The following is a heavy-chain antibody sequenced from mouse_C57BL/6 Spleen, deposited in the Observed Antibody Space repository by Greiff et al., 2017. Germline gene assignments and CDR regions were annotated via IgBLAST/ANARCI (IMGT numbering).Heavy chain of an antibody. CDR2: IWSGGST. J-gene: IGHJ4*01. V-gene: IGHV2-5*01. CDR3: AKAYDNYAMDY. Sequence: QVTLKVSGPGLVQPSQSLSITCTVSGFSLTSYGVHWVRPSPGKGLEWLGVIWSGGSTDYNAAFMSRLSITKDNSKSQVFFKMNSLQADDTAIYYCAKAYDNYAMDYWGQGTSVTVSS. D-gene: IGHD2-12*01. CDR1: GFSLTSYG.